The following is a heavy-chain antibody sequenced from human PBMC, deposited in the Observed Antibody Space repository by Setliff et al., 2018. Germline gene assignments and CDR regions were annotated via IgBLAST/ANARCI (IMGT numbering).Heavy chain of an antibody. J-gene: IGHJ1*01. CDR3: TTDRRGVEYFQH. D-gene: IGHD3-10*01. CDR1: GFTFSNAW. CDR2: IKSKTDGGTI. Sequence: GGSLRLSCAASGFTFSNAWMSWVRQAPGKGLEWVGRIKSKTDGGTIDYAAPVKGRFIISGDESENTLYLQMNNLKTEDTGVYYCTTDRRGVEYFQHWGQGTLVTVSS. V-gene: IGHV3-15*01.